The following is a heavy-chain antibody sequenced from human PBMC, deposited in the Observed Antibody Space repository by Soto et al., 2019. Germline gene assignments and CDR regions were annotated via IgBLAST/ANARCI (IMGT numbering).Heavy chain of an antibody. J-gene: IGHJ6*02. CDR1: GFTFSSYE. D-gene: IGHD1-26*01. CDR3: ARVYRHVRSSHKGMDV. CDR2: ISSSGSTI. Sequence: GGSLRLSCAASGFTFSSYEMNWVRQAPGKGLEWVSYISSSGSTIYYADSVKGRFTISRDNAKNSLYLQMNSLRAEDTAVYYCARVYRHVRSSHKGMDVWGQGTTVTVSS. V-gene: IGHV3-48*03.